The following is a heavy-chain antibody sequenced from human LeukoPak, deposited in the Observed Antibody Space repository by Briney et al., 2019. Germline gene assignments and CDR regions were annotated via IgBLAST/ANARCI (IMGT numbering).Heavy chain of an antibody. V-gene: IGHV3-74*01. Sequence: GGSLRLSCAASGFTLSSHWIHWIRQAPGKGLEGVSLARSDGTTTSYADSVKGRFTISRDTAKNTLYLQMNSLRAEATAVYYCARDGGLATPFDYWGQGTLVTVSS. J-gene: IGHJ4*02. D-gene: IGHD3-16*01. CDR3: ARDGGLATPFDY. CDR1: GFTLSSHW. CDR2: ARSDGTTT.